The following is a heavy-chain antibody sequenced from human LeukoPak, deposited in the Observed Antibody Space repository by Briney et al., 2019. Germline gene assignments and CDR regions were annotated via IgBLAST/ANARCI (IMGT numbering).Heavy chain of an antibody. CDR1: GFTFSDYG. Sequence: GGSLRLSCAASGFTFSDYGMHWVRQAPGKGLEWVTFIRYDGSYKYYADSVKGRFTISRDNSKNTLYLQMTSLRAEETAVYYCANRWELEYWGQGTLVTVSS. CDR3: ANRWELEY. CDR2: IRYDGSYK. D-gene: IGHD1-26*01. V-gene: IGHV3-30*02. J-gene: IGHJ4*02.